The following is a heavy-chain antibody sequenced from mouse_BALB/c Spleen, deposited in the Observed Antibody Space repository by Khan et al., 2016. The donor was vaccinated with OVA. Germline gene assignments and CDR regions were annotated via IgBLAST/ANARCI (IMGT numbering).Heavy chain of an antibody. V-gene: IGHV5-6*01. CDR3: TRLAYYYDSEGFAY. CDR2: VSTGGGYT. D-gene: IGHD1-1*01. J-gene: IGHJ3*01. Sequence: EVELVESGGDLVKPGGSLKLSCAASGFTFSTYGMSWVRQTPDKRLEWVATVSTGGGYTYYPASVKGRFTISRDNAKKTLYLQMSGLKSEDTAMFYSTRLAYYYDSEGFAYWGQGTLVTVSA. CDR1: GFTFSTYG.